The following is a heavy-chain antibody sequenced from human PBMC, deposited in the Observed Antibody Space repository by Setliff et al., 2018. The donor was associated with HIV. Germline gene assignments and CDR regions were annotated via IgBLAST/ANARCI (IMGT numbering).Heavy chain of an antibody. CDR2: IYYGGST. CDR1: GGSIRSTSHY. D-gene: IGHD6-6*01. J-gene: IGHJ4*02. V-gene: IGHV4-39*01. Sequence: SETLSLTCTVSGGSIRSTSHYWGWIRQPPGKGLEWIGSIYYGGSTYYNPSLKSRVTISVDTSKNQFSLKLSSVTAADTAVYYCARHDTEYSSYPIDYWGQGNLVTVSS. CDR3: ARHDTEYSSYPIDY.